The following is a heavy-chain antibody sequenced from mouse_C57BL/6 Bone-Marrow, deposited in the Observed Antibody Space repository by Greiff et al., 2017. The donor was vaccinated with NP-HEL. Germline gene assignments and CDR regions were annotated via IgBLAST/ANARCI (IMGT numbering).Heavy chain of an antibody. Sequence: QVQLQQSGAELARPGASVKLSCTASGYTFTSYGISWVKQRTGQGLEWIGEIYPRSGNTYYNENVKGRATLTADKSSSTAYMELRSLTSEDSAVYLCARQLRLPFAYWGQGTLVTVSA. CDR3: ARQLRLPFAY. J-gene: IGHJ3*01. CDR2: IYPRSGNT. V-gene: IGHV1-81*01. CDR1: GYTFTSYG. D-gene: IGHD3-2*02.